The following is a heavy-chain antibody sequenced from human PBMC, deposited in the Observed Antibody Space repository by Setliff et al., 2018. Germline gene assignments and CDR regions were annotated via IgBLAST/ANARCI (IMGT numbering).Heavy chain of an antibody. J-gene: IGHJ6*03. Sequence: GGSLRLSCAASGFTFSSYAMSWVRQAPGKGLEWVSAISGSGGGTPYADSVKGRFTISRDNSKSTLYLQMNSLRAEDTAVYYCARGPSPTVTPSRLIYFYHMDVWGTGTTVTVSS. CDR1: GFTFSSYA. CDR3: ARGPSPTVTPSRLIYFYHMDV. V-gene: IGHV3-23*01. CDR2: ISGSGGGT. D-gene: IGHD4-17*01.